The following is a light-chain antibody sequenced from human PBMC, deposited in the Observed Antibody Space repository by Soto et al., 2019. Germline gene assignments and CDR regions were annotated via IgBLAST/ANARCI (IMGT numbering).Light chain of an antibody. Sequence: EIVMTQSPATLSVSPGERATLYCKASQRISSNLAWYQQKPGQPPRLLIYGASTRASGIPARFSGSGSGTEVTLTISCLQSEDFALYYCQQYNIWPPYTFGQGTKLEIK. V-gene: IGKV3-15*01. CDR1: QRISSN. J-gene: IGKJ2*01. CDR3: QQYNIWPPYT. CDR2: GAS.